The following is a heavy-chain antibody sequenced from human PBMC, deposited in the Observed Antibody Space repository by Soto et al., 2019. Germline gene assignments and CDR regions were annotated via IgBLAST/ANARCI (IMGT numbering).Heavy chain of an antibody. CDR1: GFTFKESA. CDR3: AKGRGSGWAWYFDN. V-gene: IGHV3-23*01. CDR2: ISDTGAST. J-gene: IGHJ4*02. D-gene: IGHD6-19*01. Sequence: EVRLLEAGGGLKQPGGSLRLSCAASGFTFKESAMNWVRQAPGKGLEWVASISDTGASTWYAESVRGRLSIARDNSKNALCLQMKSLRGEDTAVYYCAKGRGSGWAWYFDNWGQGTLVTVSS.